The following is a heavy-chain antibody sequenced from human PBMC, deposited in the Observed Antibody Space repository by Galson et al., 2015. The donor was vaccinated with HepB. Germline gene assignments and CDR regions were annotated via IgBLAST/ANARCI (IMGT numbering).Heavy chain of an antibody. CDR3: AADPHRTTVTSMLF. V-gene: IGHV1-24*01. D-gene: IGHD4-17*01. Sequence: SVKVSCKVSGHTLTELSVHWARLIPGKGLEWMGGYAPEDGETIYAQKFQGRFTMTEDTSTAYMHLNNLGSDDPAVYYCAADPHRTTVTSMLFWGQGPLGAVSS. J-gene: IGHJ4*02. CDR1: GHTLTELS. CDR2: YAPEDGET.